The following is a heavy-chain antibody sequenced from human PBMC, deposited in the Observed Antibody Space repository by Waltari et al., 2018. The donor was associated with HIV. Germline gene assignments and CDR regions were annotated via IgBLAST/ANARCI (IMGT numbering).Heavy chain of an antibody. V-gene: IGHV4-39*07. J-gene: IGHJ5*02. CDR2: IYYSGST. CDR1: GGSISSSSYY. CDR3: ARGEIWGQLGAINWFDP. Sequence: QLQLQESGPGLVKPSETLSLTCTVSGGSISSSSYYWGWIRQPPGKGLEWIGSIYYSGSTYYNPSLKSRVTISVDTSKNQFSLKLSSVTAADTAVYYCARGEIWGQLGAINWFDPWGQGTLVTVSS. D-gene: IGHD6-13*01.